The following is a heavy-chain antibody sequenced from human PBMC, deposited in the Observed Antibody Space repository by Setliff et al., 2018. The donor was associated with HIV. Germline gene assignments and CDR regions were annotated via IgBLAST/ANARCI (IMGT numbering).Heavy chain of an antibody. D-gene: IGHD1-26*01. CDR1: GGRFSNYG. V-gene: IGHV1-69*13. CDR2: IIPIFGTT. Sequence: SVKVSCKASGGRFSNYGISWVRQAPGQGLEWMGGIIPIFGTTNYAQMFQGRVTMTADESTSTAYMELSSLRSEDTAVYYCARDRGLRGMLLSSKELGFYCMDVWGKGTTVTVSS. J-gene: IGHJ6*03. CDR3: ARDRGLRGMLLSSKELGFYCMDV.